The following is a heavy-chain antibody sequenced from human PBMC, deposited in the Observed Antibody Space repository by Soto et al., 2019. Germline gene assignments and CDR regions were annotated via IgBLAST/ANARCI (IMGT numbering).Heavy chain of an antibody. Sequence: QVQLVESGGGVVQPGRSLRLSCVASGFTFNTYGMHWVRQAPGKGLEWLAIVWYDGSNEDYADSVKGRFTISRDNSKNTLYFRMNSLRTDDTAVYYCVRDLGNDSDHWGQGALVTVSS. V-gene: IGHV3-33*01. J-gene: IGHJ4*02. CDR1: GFTFNTYG. CDR3: VRDLGNDSDH. CDR2: VWYDGSNE. D-gene: IGHD1-1*01.